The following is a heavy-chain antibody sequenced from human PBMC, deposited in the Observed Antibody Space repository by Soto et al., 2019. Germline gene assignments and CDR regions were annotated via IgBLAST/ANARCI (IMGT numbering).Heavy chain of an antibody. J-gene: IGHJ4*02. D-gene: IGHD3-3*01. CDR1: GFTFSTYA. Sequence: EVQLLESGGGLVQPGGSLRLSCAASGFTFSTYAMSWVRQAPGMGLEWVSGISGSGGRTYYADSVKGRFTISRDTSKKTVYLQMNSLRAEETAVYYCAKMNDFWSGYYSAYYFDYWGPGTLVTVSS. V-gene: IGHV3-23*01. CDR3: AKMNDFWSGYYSAYYFDY. CDR2: ISGSGGRT.